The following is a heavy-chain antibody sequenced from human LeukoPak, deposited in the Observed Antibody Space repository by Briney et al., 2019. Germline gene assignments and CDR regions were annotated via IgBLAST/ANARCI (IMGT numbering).Heavy chain of an antibody. J-gene: IGHJ4*02. Sequence: GESLQISCKASGYNFSNHWIGWVRQLPGKGLEWMGIIYPDDSDTRYSSSFQGQVTMSVDKSISTAYLQWTSPKASDTALYYCARLVVVVTSDASVDHWGQGTLVTVSS. CDR1: GYNFSNHW. CDR2: IYPDDSDT. D-gene: IGHD2-21*02. V-gene: IGHV5-51*01. CDR3: ARLVVVVTSDASVDH.